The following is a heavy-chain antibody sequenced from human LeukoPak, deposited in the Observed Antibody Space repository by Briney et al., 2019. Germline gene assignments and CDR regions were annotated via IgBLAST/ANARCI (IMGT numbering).Heavy chain of an antibody. CDR3: AKYRLSGRRDYDY. Sequence: GGSLRFSCAASGFTFSSYSMNWVRQAPGKGLEWVSTIGTTAGDTYYADSVKGRFTVSRDNSKNTLYLQMSSLRAEDTAVYYCAKYRLSGRRDYDYWGQGILVTVSS. V-gene: IGHV3-23*01. CDR2: IGTTAGDT. J-gene: IGHJ4*02. CDR1: GFTFSSYS. D-gene: IGHD3-16*02.